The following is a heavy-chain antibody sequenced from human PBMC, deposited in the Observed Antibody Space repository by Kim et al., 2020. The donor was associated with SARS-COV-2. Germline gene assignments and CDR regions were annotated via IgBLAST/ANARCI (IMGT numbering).Heavy chain of an antibody. V-gene: IGHV6-1*01. J-gene: IGHJ5*02. D-gene: IGHD5-12*01. CDR2: TYYRSKWYN. CDR3: VGVSGSNT. Sequence: SETLSLTCAISGDTVPSNTSAWNWIRQSPSRGLEWLGRTYYRSKWYNEYALSVKSRITINADTSKHQFSLQLKSVTPGDTAVYYCVGVSGSNTWGQGTLVSASS. CDR1: GDTVPSNTSA.